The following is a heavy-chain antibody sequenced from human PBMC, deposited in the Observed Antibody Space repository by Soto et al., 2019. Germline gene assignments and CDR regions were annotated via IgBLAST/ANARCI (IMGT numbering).Heavy chain of an antibody. Sequence: PSETLSLTCTVSRGSVSSGSYYCSWIRQPPGKGLDWIGYIYYSWSTNYNPSLKSRVTISVYTSKNQFSLKLSSVTAADTAVYYCARHRSARDSDFWRGYYPHDAFDIWGQGTMVTV. V-gene: IGHV4-61*01. D-gene: IGHD3-3*01. CDR1: RGSVSSGSYY. J-gene: IGHJ3*02. CDR3: ARHRSARDSDFWRGYYPHDAFDI. CDR2: IYYSWST.